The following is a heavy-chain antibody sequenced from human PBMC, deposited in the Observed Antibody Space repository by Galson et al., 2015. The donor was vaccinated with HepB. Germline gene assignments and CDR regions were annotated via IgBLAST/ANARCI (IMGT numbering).Heavy chain of an antibody. CDR2: ISTYNGDT. J-gene: IGHJ6*03. CDR3: ARDVPVVIATTFYYYMDV. Sequence: SVKVSCKASAYTFTSYGISWVRQAPGQGLEWMGWISTYNGDTNYAQKLQGRVTMTTDTSTSTAYMELRSLKSDDTAVYYCARDVPVVIATTFYYYMDVWGKGTMVTVSS. CDR1: AYTFTSYG. V-gene: IGHV1-18*01. D-gene: IGHD2-15*01.